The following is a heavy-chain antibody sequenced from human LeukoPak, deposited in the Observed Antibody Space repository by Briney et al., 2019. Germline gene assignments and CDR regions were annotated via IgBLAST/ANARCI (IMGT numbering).Heavy chain of an antibody. J-gene: IGHJ4*02. V-gene: IGHV3-7*04. Sequence: GGSLRLSCAASGFTFSTYWMSWVRQAPGKGLGWVASINQDGSDKYYVDSVKGRFTMSRDNAKNSLYLQMSSLRAEDTAVYFCARDRPLDYWGQGTLVTVSS. CDR1: GFTFSTYW. CDR3: ARDRPLDY. CDR2: INQDGSDK.